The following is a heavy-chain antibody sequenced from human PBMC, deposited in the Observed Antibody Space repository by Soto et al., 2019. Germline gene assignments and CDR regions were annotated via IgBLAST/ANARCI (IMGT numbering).Heavy chain of an antibody. CDR2: IYYTGST. CDR3: ARGFAIGWYTYYFDY. D-gene: IGHD6-19*01. J-gene: IGHJ4*02. Sequence: TLSLTCTVPGGSISGYYWIWMRQPPGKGLEWIGYIYYTGSTNYNPSLKSRVTMSVDTSKNQFSLKLNSVTAADTAVYYCARGFAIGWYTYYFDYWGQGPLVTVSS. V-gene: IGHV4-59*08. CDR1: GGSISGYY.